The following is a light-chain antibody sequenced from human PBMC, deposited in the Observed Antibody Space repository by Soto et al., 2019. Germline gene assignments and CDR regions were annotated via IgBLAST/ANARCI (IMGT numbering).Light chain of an antibody. CDR2: STN. J-gene: IGLJ3*02. V-gene: IGLV8-61*01. CDR3: VLYMGSRIWV. Sequence: QTVVTREPSFSVSPGGTVTLTCGLSSGSVSTSYYPSWYQQTPGQAPRTLIYSTNTRSSGVPDRFSGSILGNKAALTITGAQADDESDYYCVLYMGSRIWVFGGGTQLTVL. CDR1: SGSVSTSYY.